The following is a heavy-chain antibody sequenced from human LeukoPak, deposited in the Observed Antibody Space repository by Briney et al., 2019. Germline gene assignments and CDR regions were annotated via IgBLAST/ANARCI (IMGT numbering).Heavy chain of an antibody. Sequence: GGSLRLSCAASGFTFSSYSMNWVRQAPGKGLEWVSYISSSSFTIYYADSVKGRFTISRDNAKNSLYLQMNSLRAEDTAVYYCARDMGYSYGYSYFDHWGQGTLVTVSS. D-gene: IGHD5-18*01. V-gene: IGHV3-48*04. CDR2: ISSSSFTI. CDR1: GFTFSSYS. J-gene: IGHJ4*02. CDR3: ARDMGYSYGYSYFDH.